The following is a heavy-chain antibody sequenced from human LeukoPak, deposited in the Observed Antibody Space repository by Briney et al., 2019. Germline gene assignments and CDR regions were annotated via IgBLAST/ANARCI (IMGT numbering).Heavy chain of an antibody. V-gene: IGHV1-69*04. D-gene: IGHD3-3*01. CDR3: ARDSRGVTIFGVVIMGMDV. Sequence: ASVKVSCKASGGTFSSYAISWVRQAPRQGLEWMGRIIPILGIANYAQKLQGRVTITADKSTSTAYMELSSLRSEDTAVYYCARDSRGVTIFGVVIMGMDVWGQGTTVTVSS. CDR2: IIPILGIA. J-gene: IGHJ6*02. CDR1: GGTFSSYA.